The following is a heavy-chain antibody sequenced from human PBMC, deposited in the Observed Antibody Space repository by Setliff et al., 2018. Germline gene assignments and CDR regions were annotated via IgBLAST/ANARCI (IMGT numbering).Heavy chain of an antibody. V-gene: IGHV4-39*01. J-gene: IGHJ4*02. CDR1: GASITNINYY. CDR3: ARLPNYVWGSPVDY. CDR2: IFYSGRT. D-gene: IGHD3-16*01. Sequence: LSLTCTVSGASITNINYYWGLIRQPPGKGLEWIGSIFYSGRTFYNPSLKSRVTISVDTSKNQFSLTLSSVTAADTAVYYCARLPNYVWGSPVDYWGQGTLGTVSS.